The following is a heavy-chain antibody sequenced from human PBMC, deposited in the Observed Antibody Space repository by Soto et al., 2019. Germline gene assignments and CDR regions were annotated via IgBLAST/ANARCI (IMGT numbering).Heavy chain of an antibody. CDR1: GDSISSYY. CDR3: ARVLFGRGNWFDP. J-gene: IGHJ5*02. CDR2: IYYSGST. D-gene: IGHD3-3*01. Sequence: SETLSLTRTVSGDSISSYYWSWIRQPPGKGLEWIGYIYYSGSTNYNPSLKSRVTISVDTSKNQFSLKLSSVTAADTAVYYCARVLFGRGNWFDPWGQGTLVTVS. V-gene: IGHV4-59*01.